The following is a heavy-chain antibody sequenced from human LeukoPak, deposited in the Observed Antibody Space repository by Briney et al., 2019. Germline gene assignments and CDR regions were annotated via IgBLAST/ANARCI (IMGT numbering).Heavy chain of an antibody. CDR2: INPSGGST. D-gene: IGHD3-10*01. Sequence: VASVKVSCKTSGYTFTSYYMHWVRQAPGQGLEWMGIINPSGGSTSYAQKFQGRVTMTRDTSTSTVYMELSSLRSEDTAVYYCARDSGRRDYEDYWGQGTLVTVSS. CDR1: GYTFTSYY. J-gene: IGHJ4*02. V-gene: IGHV1-46*01. CDR3: ARDSGRRDYEDY.